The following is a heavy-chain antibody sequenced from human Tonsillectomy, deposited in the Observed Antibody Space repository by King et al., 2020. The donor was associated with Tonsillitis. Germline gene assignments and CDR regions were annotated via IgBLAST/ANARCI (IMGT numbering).Heavy chain of an antibody. Sequence: VQLQESGPGLVKPSETLSLTCTVSGGSISSYYWSWIRQPPGKGLEWMGYIYYSGSTIYNPPLQSRVTISVDTSKNQFSLKLSSVTAADTAVYYCARFRYSNYDYWGQGTLVTVSS. CDR3: ARFRYSNYDY. CDR1: GGSISSYY. D-gene: IGHD4-11*01. CDR2: IYYSGST. V-gene: IGHV4-59*01. J-gene: IGHJ4*02.